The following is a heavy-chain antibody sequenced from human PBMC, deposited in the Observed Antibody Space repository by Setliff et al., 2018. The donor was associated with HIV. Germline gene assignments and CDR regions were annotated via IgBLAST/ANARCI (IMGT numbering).Heavy chain of an antibody. CDR2: INPSGST. Sequence: PSETLSLTCAVYGGSFSDYSWNWIRQPPGKGLEWIGEINPSGSTNYNPSLKSRVTISLDTSKNQFSLKLSSLIAADTAVYYCARGKQWLVRGQDYWGQGTLVTVS. CDR3: ARGKQWLVRGQDY. V-gene: IGHV4-34*01. D-gene: IGHD6-19*01. CDR1: GGSFSDYS. J-gene: IGHJ4*02.